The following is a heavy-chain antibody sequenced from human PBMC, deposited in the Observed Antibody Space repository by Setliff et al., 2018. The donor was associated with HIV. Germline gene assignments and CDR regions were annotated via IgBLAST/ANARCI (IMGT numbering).Heavy chain of an antibody. V-gene: IGHV1-3*01. Sequence: ASVKVSCKASGYTFTSYAVHWVRQAPGQRLEWMGWINAGNGNTKYSQKFQGRVTITRDTSASTAYMELSSLGSEDTAVYYCARDLFKYYGDRTHDAFDIWGQGTMVTVS. CDR2: INAGNGNT. CDR3: ARDLFKYYGDRTHDAFDI. J-gene: IGHJ3*02. D-gene: IGHD4-17*01. CDR1: GYTFTSYA.